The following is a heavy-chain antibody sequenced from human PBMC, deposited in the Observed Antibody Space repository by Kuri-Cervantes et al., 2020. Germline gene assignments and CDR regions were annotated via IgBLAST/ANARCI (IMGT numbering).Heavy chain of an antibody. V-gene: IGHV3-30*18. CDR1: GFTFSSYG. Sequence: GESLKISCAASGFTFSSYGMHWVRQAPGKGLEWVAVISYDGSNKYYADSVKGRFTISRDNSKSTLYLQMNSLRAEDTAVYYCAKDLLPYDSSGYDYWGQGTLVTVSS. J-gene: IGHJ4*02. CDR3: AKDLLPYDSSGYDY. D-gene: IGHD3-22*01. CDR2: ISYDGSNK.